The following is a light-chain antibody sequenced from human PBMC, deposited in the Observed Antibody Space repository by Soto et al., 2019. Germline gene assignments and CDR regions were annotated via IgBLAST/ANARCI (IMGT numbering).Light chain of an antibody. J-gene: IGKJ1*01. V-gene: IGKV1-5*03. CDR2: KAS. CDR1: QTISSW. CDR3: QQYNSYWT. Sequence: DIQMTQSPSTLSGSVGDRVTITCRASQTISSWLAWYQQKPGKAPKLLMYKASTLESGVPSRFSGSGSGTEFTLTISSLQPDDFATYYCQQYNSYWTFGQGTKVDIK.